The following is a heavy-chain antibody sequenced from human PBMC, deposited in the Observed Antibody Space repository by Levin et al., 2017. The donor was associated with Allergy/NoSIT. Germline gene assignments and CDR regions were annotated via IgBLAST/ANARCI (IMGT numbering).Heavy chain of an antibody. D-gene: IGHD6-19*01. CDR2: INPNSGGT. CDR1: GYTFTGYY. Sequence: GESLKISCKASGYTFTGYYMHWVRQAPGQGLEWMGRINPNSGGTNYAQKFQGRVTMTRDTSISTAYMELSRLRSDDTAVYYCARDRGGGYARHFDYWGQGTLVTVSS. J-gene: IGHJ4*02. CDR3: ARDRGGGYARHFDY. V-gene: IGHV1-2*06.